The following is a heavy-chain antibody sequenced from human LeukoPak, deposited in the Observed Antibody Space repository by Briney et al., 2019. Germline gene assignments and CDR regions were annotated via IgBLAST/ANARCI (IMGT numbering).Heavy chain of an antibody. D-gene: IGHD1-26*01. J-gene: IGHJ4*02. CDR3: ARARVGDPTDY. CDR2: VHGDGNNI. CDR1: GFPFSSYA. Sequence: GGSLRLSCAASGFPFSSYAMYWVRQAPGKGLVWVSGVHGDGNNIGYADSVRGRFTISRDNAKNTLYLQMNSLRPEDTAVYYCARARVGDPTDYWGQGTLVTVSS. V-gene: IGHV3-74*01.